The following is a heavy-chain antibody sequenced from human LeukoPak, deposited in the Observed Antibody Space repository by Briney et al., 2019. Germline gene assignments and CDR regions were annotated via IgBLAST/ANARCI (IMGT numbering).Heavy chain of an antibody. J-gene: IGHJ4*02. D-gene: IGHD5-12*01. CDR3: ARDQGIYNHRIIDS. CDR1: GYTFSSYG. CDR2: FSAYNGNT. V-gene: IGHV1-18*01. Sequence: GASLKVSCKASGYTFSSYGISWVRQAPGQGLEWMGWFSAYNGNTNFAQEFQGRVTMTTDSSTSTASMELRSLRSDDTAVYYCARDQGIYNHRIIDSWGQGTLVTVSS.